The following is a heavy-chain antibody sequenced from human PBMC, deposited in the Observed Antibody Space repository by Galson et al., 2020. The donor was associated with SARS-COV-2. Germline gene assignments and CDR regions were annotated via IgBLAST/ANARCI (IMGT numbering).Heavy chain of an antibody. CDR3: ANFGYSSHYDYGMDV. Sequence: PGGSLRLSCAASGFTFDDYAMHWVRQAPGKGLEWVSGISWNSGSIGYADSVKGRFTISRDNAKNSLYLQMNSLRAEDTALYYCANFGYSSHYDYGMDVWGQGTTVTVSS. CDR2: ISWNSGSI. CDR1: GFTFDDYA. V-gene: IGHV3-9*01. J-gene: IGHJ6*02. D-gene: IGHD5-18*01.